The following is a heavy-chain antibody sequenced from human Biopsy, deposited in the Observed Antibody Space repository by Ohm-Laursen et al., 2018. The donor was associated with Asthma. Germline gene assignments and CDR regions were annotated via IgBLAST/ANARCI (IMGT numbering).Heavy chain of an antibody. CDR1: GFVFSQCG. Sequence: SLRLSCTASGFVFSQCGMHWVRQGPGKGLEWVALVASHGHNKYYEDSVKGRFTISRDSSSNRLYLQINRHIIETSSVYFCANHWGQDSGDCNGFDIWGQGTKVAVSS. D-gene: IGHD2-21*01. J-gene: IGHJ3*02. CDR3: ANHWGQDSGDCNGFDI. CDR2: VASHGHNK. V-gene: IGHV3-30*18.